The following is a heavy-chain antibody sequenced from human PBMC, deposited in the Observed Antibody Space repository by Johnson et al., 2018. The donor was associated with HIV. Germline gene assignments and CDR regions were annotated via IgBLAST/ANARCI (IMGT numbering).Heavy chain of an antibody. V-gene: IGHV3-NL1*01. CDR2: ISGSGGST. J-gene: IGHJ3*02. D-gene: IGHD5-12*01. CDR3: AKDRGGDILFDI. Sequence: VQVVESGGGVVQPGRSLRLSCAASGFTFSSYAMHWVRQAPGKGLEWVSAISGSGGSTYYADSVKGRFTISRDNSKNTLYLQMNSLRAEDTAVYYCAKDRGGDILFDIWGQGTMVTVSS. CDR1: GFTFSSYA.